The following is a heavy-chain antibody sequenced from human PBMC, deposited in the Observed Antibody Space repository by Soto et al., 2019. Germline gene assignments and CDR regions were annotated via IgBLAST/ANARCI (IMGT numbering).Heavy chain of an antibody. D-gene: IGHD3-16*01. CDR3: ARGGTPIDY. CDR1: GYTFTNFG. V-gene: IGHV1-18*01. J-gene: IGHJ4*02. Sequence: QVQLVQSGAEVKKPGASVKVSCKASGYTFTNFGISWVRQAPGQGLEWMGWISAYNGNTXYAQNFQGRVTMTTDTXXXXXXXXXXXLXXXVTAXXYCARGGTPIDYWGQGTLVTVSS. CDR2: ISAYNGNT.